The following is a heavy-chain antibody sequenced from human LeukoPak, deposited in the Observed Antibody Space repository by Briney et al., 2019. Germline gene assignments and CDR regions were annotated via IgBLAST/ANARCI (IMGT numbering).Heavy chain of an antibody. J-gene: IGHJ4*02. V-gene: IGHV3-21*01. CDR3: ASDDSSGYYDY. CDR1: GFTSSSYS. D-gene: IGHD3-22*01. CDR2: ISSSSSYI. Sequence: GGSLRLSCAASGFTSSSYSMNWVRQAPGKGLEWVSSISSSSSYIYYADSVKGRFTISRDNAKNSLYLQMNSLRAEDTAVYYCASDDSSGYYDYWGQGTLVTVSS.